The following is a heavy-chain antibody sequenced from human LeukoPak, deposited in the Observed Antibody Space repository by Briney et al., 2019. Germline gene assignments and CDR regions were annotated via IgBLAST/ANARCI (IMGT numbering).Heavy chain of an antibody. CDR2: ISSSSSYI. J-gene: IGHJ4*02. CDR1: GFTFSSYS. Sequence: PGGSLRLSCAASGFTFSSYSMNWVRQAPGEGLEWVSSISSSSSYIYYADSVKGRFTISRDNAKNSLYLQMNSLRAEDTAVYYCASITATLDYWGQGTLVTVSS. D-gene: IGHD1-26*01. V-gene: IGHV3-21*01. CDR3: ASITATLDY.